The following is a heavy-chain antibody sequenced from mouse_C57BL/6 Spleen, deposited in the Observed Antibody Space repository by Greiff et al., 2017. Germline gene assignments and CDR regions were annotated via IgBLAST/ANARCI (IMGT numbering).Heavy chain of an antibody. D-gene: IGHD2-2*01. J-gene: IGHJ2*01. CDR3: ASPYGYDEYYFDY. V-gene: IGHV1-85*01. CDR2: IYPRDGST. CDR1: GYTFTSYD. Sequence: QVQLKESGPELVKPGASVELSCKASGYTFTSYDINWVKQRPGQGLEWIGWIYPRDGSTKYNEKFKGKATLTVDTSSSTAYMELHSLTSEDSAVYFCASPYGYDEYYFDYWGQGTTLTVSS.